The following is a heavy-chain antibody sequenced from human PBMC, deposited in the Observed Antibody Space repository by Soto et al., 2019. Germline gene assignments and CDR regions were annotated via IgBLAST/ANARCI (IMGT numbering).Heavy chain of an antibody. CDR2: ISYDGSNK. CDR3: ASITMVRGVIDY. Sequence: PGGSLRLSCAASGFTFSSYAMHWVRQAPGKGLEWVAVISYDGSNKYYADSVKGRFTISRDNSKNTLYLQMNGLRAEDTAVYYCASITMVRGVIDYWGQGTLVTVSS. CDR1: GFTFSSYA. V-gene: IGHV3-30-3*01. J-gene: IGHJ4*02. D-gene: IGHD3-10*01.